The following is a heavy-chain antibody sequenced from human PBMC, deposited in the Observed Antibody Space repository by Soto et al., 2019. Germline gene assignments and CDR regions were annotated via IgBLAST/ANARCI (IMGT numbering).Heavy chain of an antibody. CDR1: GFTFSDYW. Sequence: EVHLVESGGALVQPGGSLRLSCAASGFTFSDYWMTWVRQTPGKGLEGVANMNPDGSEQYYLDSVKGRFTISRDNARNSLYLKINNLRGEDTPVYYCTRDLNHDCGPWGQGTQVIV. CDR3: TRDLNHDCGP. CDR2: MNPDGSEQ. D-gene: IGHD2-21*01. J-gene: IGHJ5*02. V-gene: IGHV3-7*04.